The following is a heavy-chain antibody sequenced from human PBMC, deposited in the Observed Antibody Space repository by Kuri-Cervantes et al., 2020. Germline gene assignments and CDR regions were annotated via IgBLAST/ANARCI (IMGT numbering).Heavy chain of an antibody. V-gene: IGHV1-46*01. D-gene: IGHD3-10*01. J-gene: IGHJ5*02. Sequence: ASVKVSCKASGYTFTSYYMHWVRQAPGQGLEWMGIINPSGGSKSYAQKFQGRVTMTRDTSTSTVYMELSSLRSEDTAVYYCARDSVTVRGPRGWFDPWGQGTLVTVSS. CDR1: GYTFTSYY. CDR3: ARDSVTVRGPRGWFDP. CDR2: INPSGGSK.